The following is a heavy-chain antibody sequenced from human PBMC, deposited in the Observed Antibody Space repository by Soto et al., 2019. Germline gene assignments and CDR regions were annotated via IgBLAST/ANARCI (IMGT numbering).Heavy chain of an antibody. CDR3: ARTPYYYGSGSYYPDYYYYGMDV. CDR2: IYYSGST. D-gene: IGHD3-10*01. CDR1: GGSISSYY. V-gene: IGHV4-59*08. Sequence: SETLSLTCTVSGGSISSYYWSWIRQPPGKGLEWIGYIYYSGSTNYNPSLKSRVNISVDTSKNQFSLKLSSVTAADTAVYYCARTPYYYGSGSYYPDYYYYGMDVWGQGTTVTVSS. J-gene: IGHJ6*02.